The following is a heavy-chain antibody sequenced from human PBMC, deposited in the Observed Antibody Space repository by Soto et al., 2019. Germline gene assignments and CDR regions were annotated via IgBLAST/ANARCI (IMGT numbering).Heavy chain of an antibody. CDR3: ARDPCSGGSCYSNYYYYGMDV. Sequence: ASVKVSCKASGYTFTSYGISWVRQAPGQGLEWMGWISAYNGNTNYAQKLQGRVTVTTDTSTSTAYMELRSLRSDDTAVYYCARDPCSGGSCYSNYYYYGMDVWGQGTTVTVSS. CDR1: GYTFTSYG. V-gene: IGHV1-18*04. CDR2: ISAYNGNT. J-gene: IGHJ6*02. D-gene: IGHD2-15*01.